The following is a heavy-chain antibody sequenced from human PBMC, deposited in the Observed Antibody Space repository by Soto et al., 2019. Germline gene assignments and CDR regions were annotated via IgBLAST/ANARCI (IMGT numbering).Heavy chain of an antibody. CDR3: ASVGATVNRRLDI. CDR1: GGTSSSYA. J-gene: IGHJ4*02. Sequence: QVQVVQSGAEVKKPGSSVRVSCKASGGTSSSYAITWMRQAPGQGLEWMGGIIPILDTTDYAQKFQGRVTFTADESTSTVYMELSSLTAEYTAVYYCASVGATVNRRLDIGGQGTLVTFSS. D-gene: IGHD4-4*01. V-gene: IGHV1-69*01. CDR2: IIPILDTT.